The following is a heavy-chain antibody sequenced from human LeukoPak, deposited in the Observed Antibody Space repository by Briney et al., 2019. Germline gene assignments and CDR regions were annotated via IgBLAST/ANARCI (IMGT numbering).Heavy chain of an antibody. Sequence: PSETLSLTCTVSGGSLSSRTHYWIWIRPPPGKGLEWIASIYHSGSTYYNASLQSRVTISVDTSKNQFSLRLTSVTAADTAVYYCACPYSASYNFWGPGTLVTVSS. V-gene: IGHV4-39*01. D-gene: IGHD4-11*01. CDR3: ACPYSASYNF. J-gene: IGHJ4*02. CDR2: IYHSGST. CDR1: GGSLSSRTHY.